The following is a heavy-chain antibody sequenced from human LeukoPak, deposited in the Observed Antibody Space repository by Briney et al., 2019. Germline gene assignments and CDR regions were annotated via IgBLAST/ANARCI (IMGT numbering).Heavy chain of an antibody. Sequence: SETLSLTCTVSGGSIASGNWWSWVRQPPGEGLEWIGEIYHSGTTNYSPSLKRPVTISIDKSKNQFTLKLNSVIAADTAVYYCQTIAVAGIAYWGQGTLVTVSS. CDR1: GGSIASGNW. CDR3: QTIAVAGIAY. V-gene: IGHV4-4*02. CDR2: IYHSGTT. J-gene: IGHJ4*02. D-gene: IGHD6-19*01.